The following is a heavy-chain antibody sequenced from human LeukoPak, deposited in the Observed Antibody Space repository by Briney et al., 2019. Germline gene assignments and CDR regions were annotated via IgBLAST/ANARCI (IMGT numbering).Heavy chain of an antibody. CDR2: VSYDGGSK. Sequence: GGSLRLSCAASGFTFSSYAMHWVRQAPGKGLEWVALVSYDGGSKYYADSVKGRITISRDNSKNTLHLQMNSLRTEDTAVYYCARVKGGIAAAGNYFDYWGQGTLVTVSS. D-gene: IGHD6-13*01. V-gene: IGHV3-30-3*01. J-gene: IGHJ4*02. CDR1: GFTFSSYA. CDR3: ARVKGGIAAAGNYFDY.